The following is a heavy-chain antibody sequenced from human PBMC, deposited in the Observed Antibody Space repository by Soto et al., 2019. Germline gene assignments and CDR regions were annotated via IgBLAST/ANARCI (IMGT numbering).Heavy chain of an antibody. Sequence: QVQLQESGPGLVKPSETLSLTCTVSGGSISSHYWSWIRQPPGKGLEWIGYIYYSGSTNYNPSLKSRVTISVDTSKNQFSLKLSSVTAADTAVYYCASGAGGYYGSGSYYLDYWGQGTLVTVSS. D-gene: IGHD3-10*01. V-gene: IGHV4-59*11. CDR1: GGSISSHY. CDR2: IYYSGST. J-gene: IGHJ4*02. CDR3: ASGAGGYYGSGSYYLDY.